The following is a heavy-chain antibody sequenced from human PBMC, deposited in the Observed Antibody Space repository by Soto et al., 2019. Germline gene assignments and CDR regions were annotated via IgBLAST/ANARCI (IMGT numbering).Heavy chain of an antibody. CDR2: INHSGST. D-gene: IGHD1-20*01. Sequence: SETLSLTCAVYGGSFSGYYWSWIRQPPGKGLEWIGEINHSGSTNYNPSLKSRVTISVDTSKNQFSLKLSSVTAADTAVYYCARGNVNCDYFDYWGQGTLVTVSS. CDR1: GGSFSGYY. J-gene: IGHJ4*02. V-gene: IGHV4-34*01. CDR3: ARGNVNCDYFDY.